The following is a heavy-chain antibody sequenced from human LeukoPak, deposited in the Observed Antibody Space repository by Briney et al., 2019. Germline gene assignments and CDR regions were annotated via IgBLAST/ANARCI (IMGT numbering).Heavy chain of an antibody. D-gene: IGHD6-6*01. J-gene: IGHJ4*02. CDR1: GFTFSSYA. Sequence: PGGSLRLSCAASGFTFSSYAMPWVRQAPGKGLEWVAVISYDGSNKYYADSVKGRFTISRDNSKNTLYLQMNSLRAEDTAVYYCARVITVSIAASDYWGQGTLVTVSS. V-gene: IGHV3-30-3*01. CDR3: ARVITVSIAASDY. CDR2: ISYDGSNK.